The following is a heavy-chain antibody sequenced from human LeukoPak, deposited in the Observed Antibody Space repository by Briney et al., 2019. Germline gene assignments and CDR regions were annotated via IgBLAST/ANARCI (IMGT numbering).Heavy chain of an antibody. D-gene: IGHD4-17*01. CDR1: GFTFSSYA. V-gene: IGHV3-30-3*01. Sequence: GGSLRLSCAASGFTFSSYAMHWVRQAPGKGLEWVAVISYDGSNKYYADSVKGRFTISRDNSKKTLYLQMNSLRAEDTAVYYCARHGALTTVTTVGIDYWGQGTLVTVSS. CDR3: ARHGALTTVTTVGIDY. J-gene: IGHJ4*02. CDR2: ISYDGSNK.